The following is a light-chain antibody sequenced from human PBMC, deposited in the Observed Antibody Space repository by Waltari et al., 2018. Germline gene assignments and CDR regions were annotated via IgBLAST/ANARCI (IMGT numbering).Light chain of an antibody. CDR1: SSDVGGYDY. V-gene: IGLV2-14*03. CDR3: CSYKRGATWV. J-gene: IGLJ3*02. CDR2: DVV. Sequence: QSVLTQPASVSGSPGQSITISCTGTSSDVGGYDYVSWYQQSPGKAPTLIIYDVVKRPSVVSTRFSASKSDNTASLTISGLQAEDEGDYYCCSYKRGATWVFGGGTALTVL.